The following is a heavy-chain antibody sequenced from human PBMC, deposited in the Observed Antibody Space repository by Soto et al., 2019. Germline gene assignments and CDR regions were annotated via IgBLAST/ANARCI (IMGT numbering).Heavy chain of an antibody. CDR3: AKDREYYDSSGYYYSYYFDY. D-gene: IGHD3-22*01. V-gene: IGHV3-30*18. CDR2: ISYDGSNK. J-gene: IGHJ4*02. CDR1: GFTFSSYG. Sequence: PGGSLRHSWAASGFTFSSYGMHWVRQAPGKGLEWVAVISYDGSNKYYADSVKGRFTISRDNSKNTLYLQMNSLRAEDTAVYYCAKDREYYDSSGYYYSYYFDYWGQGTLVTVSS.